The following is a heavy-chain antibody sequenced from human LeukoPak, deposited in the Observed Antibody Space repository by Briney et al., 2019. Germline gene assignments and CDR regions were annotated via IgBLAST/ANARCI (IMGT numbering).Heavy chain of an antibody. V-gene: IGHV3-23*01. Sequence: ESGGSLRLSCAASGFTFSSYAMNWVRQAPGKGLEWVSTISNTGDSTFYVDSVKGRFAISRDNSKNTLYLQMSSLRAEDTAVYYCVSVAARRRVDPDYWGQGTLVTVSS. D-gene: IGHD6-6*01. J-gene: IGHJ4*02. CDR1: GFTFSSYA. CDR2: ISNTGDST. CDR3: VSVAARRRVDPDY.